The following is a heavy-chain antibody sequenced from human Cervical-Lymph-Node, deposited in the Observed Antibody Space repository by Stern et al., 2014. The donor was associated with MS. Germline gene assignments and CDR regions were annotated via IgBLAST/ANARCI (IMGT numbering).Heavy chain of an antibody. D-gene: IGHD3-22*01. V-gene: IGHV4-4*02. Sequence: QVQLVQSGPGLVTPSGTLSLPCAVSGDSISNTYWWRWVRLPPGKGLEWIGEVSHSGRTTYNPSLKSRVTISADKSKNQFSLKLTSVTTADTAMYYCARSDGYYRLDSWGRGTLVTVSS. CDR1: GDSISNTYW. CDR3: ARSDGYYRLDS. CDR2: VSHSGRT. J-gene: IGHJ4*02.